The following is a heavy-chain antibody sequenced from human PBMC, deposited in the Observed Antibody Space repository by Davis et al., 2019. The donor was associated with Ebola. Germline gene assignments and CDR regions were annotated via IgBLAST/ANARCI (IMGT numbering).Heavy chain of an antibody. CDR1: GFTFYRYE. CDR3: ARLPSTSMIPPVKDAFDI. Sequence: ESLKISCAASGFTFYRYEMNWVRQPPGKGLEWLGYMYYTGSTNYNPSFKSRITMSADTSRNQFSLKLRSVTAADTAVYYCARLPSTSMIPPVKDAFDIWGQGTMVTISS. V-gene: IGHV4-59*08. J-gene: IGHJ3*02. CDR2: MYYTGST. D-gene: IGHD2-2*01.